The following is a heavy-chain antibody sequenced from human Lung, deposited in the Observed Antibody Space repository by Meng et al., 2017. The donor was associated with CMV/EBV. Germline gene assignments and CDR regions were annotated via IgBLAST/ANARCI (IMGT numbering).Heavy chain of an antibody. CDR2: VSYDGSHK. CDR1: GFTFSSSA. V-gene: IGHV3-30*04. J-gene: IGHJ6*02. Sequence: GGSLRLSCAASGFTFSSSAMHWVRQAPGKGLEWVAVVSYDGSHKYYADSVKGRFTISRDNSKNSLYLQMNSLRPEDTAVYYCERGIKEWSYFYYHSMDVWGQGSXVTVYS. CDR3: ERGIKEWSYFYYHSMDV. D-gene: IGHD3-3*01.